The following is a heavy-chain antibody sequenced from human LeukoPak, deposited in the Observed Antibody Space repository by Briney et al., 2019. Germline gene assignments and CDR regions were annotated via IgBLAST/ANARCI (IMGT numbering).Heavy chain of an antibody. J-gene: IGHJ3*02. CDR3: ARPPQLFDAFDI. V-gene: IGHV4-39*01. Sequence: SETLSLTCTVSGGSISSSSYYWGWIRQPPGKGLEWIGSIYYSGSTYYNPSLKSRVTISVDTSKNQFSLKLSSVTAADTAVYYCARPPQLFDAFDIWGQGTMVTVSS. CDR1: GGSISSSSYY. D-gene: IGHD2-2*01. CDR2: IYYSGST.